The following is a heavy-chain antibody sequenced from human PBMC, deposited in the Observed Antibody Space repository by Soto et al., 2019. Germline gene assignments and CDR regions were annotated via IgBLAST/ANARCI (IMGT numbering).Heavy chain of an antibody. CDR2: IYSGGDT. V-gene: IGHV3-53*02. J-gene: IGHJ5*02. Sequence: EGQLVETGGGLIQPGGSLRLSCAASGFIVSDTYMSWVXXXXXXXXEWVSVIYSGGDTYYADSVKGRFTIFRDNSKNTLHLQMXXLRAXXXXXYXXXXXXXXXXXXXXDPXXQGTLVTVSS. CDR1: GFIVSDTY. CDR3: XXXXXXXXXXXXDP.